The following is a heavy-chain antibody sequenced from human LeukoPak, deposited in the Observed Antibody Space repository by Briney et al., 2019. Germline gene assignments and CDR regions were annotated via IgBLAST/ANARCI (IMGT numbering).Heavy chain of an antibody. CDR1: GLTFGSYE. J-gene: IGHJ3*02. CDR3: ARENTDDAFDI. Sequence: GGSLSLSVAASGLTFGSYEMNWVRRAPGKGLEWVSYISSSGSTIYYADSVKGRFTISRDNAKNSLYLQMNSLRAEDTAVYYCARENTDDAFDIWGQETMVTVSS. V-gene: IGHV3-48*03. D-gene: IGHD1/OR15-1a*01. CDR2: ISSSGSTI.